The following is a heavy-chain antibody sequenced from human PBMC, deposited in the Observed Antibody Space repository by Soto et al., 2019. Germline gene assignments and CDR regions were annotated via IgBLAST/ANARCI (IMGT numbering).Heavy chain of an antibody. J-gene: IGHJ5*02. V-gene: IGHV3-21*01. D-gene: IGHD3-22*01. CDR3: ARDRPRRYYYDSSGYYNWFDP. CDR2: ISSSSYI. Sequence: GGSLRLSCAASGFTFSSYSMNWVRQAPGKGLEWVSSISSSSYIYYADSVKGRFTISRDNAKNSLYLQMNSLRAEDTAVYYCARDRPRRYYYDSSGYYNWFDPWGQGTLVTVSS. CDR1: GFTFSSYS.